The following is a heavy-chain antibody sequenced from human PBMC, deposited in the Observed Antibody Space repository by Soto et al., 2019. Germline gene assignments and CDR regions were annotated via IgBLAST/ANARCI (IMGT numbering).Heavy chain of an antibody. V-gene: IGHV6-1*01. CDR1: GDSVSSNSAA. CDR2: TYYRSKWYN. J-gene: IGHJ4*02. Sequence: QVQLQQSGPGLVKPSQTLSLTCAISGDSVSSNSAAWNWIRQSPSRGLEWLGRTYYRSKWYNEYEVSVKSRIPINPDTSKNQFSLQMNSVTPEDTAVYYCASTCGKLRPYFVYWCQGTLVTVSS. D-gene: IGHD4-17*01. CDR3: ASTCGKLRPYFVY.